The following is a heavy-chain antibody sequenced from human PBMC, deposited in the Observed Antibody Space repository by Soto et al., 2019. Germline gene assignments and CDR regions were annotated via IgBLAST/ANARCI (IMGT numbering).Heavy chain of an antibody. J-gene: IGHJ5*02. CDR1: GGSISSSSYY. V-gene: IGHV4-39*01. CDR2: IYYSGST. D-gene: IGHD6-25*01. CDR3: ASMRRSIAAAAPGHGFDP. Sequence: QLQLQESGPGLVKPSETLSLTCTVSGGSISSSSYYWGWIRQPPGKGREWIGSIYYSGSTYYNPSPQSPATTSAATSKTQSSRKLSSVTAADTAVYYCASMRRSIAAAAPGHGFDPWGQGTLVTVSS.